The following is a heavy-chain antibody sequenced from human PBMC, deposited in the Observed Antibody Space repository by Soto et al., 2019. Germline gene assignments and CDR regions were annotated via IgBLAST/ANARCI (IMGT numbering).Heavy chain of an antibody. D-gene: IGHD3-16*01. V-gene: IGHV1-69*01. CDR1: GGTFSSYA. CDR3: ARVGRIAALWDYFDY. CDR2: IIPIFGTA. Sequence: QVQLVQSGAEVKKPGSSVKVSCKASGGTFSSYAISWVRQAPGQGIEWMGGIIPIFGTANYAQKFQGRVTITADESTSTAYMELSSLRSEDTAVYYSARVGRIAALWDYFDYWGQGTLVTVSS. J-gene: IGHJ4*02.